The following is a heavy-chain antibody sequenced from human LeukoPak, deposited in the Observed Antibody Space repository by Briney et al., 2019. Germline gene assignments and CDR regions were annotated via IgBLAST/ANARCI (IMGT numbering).Heavy chain of an antibody. V-gene: IGHV6-1*01. CDR3: ARATYVREYDYLTMVRGVISRSFDY. J-gene: IGHJ4*02. CDR2: TYYRSKWYN. CDR1: GDSVSSNSAA. D-gene: IGHD3-10*01. Sequence: SQTLSLTCAISGDSVSSNSAAWNWIRQSPSRGLEWLGRTYYRSKWYNDYAVSVKSRITINPDTSKNQFSLQLNSVTPEDTAVYYCARATYVREYDYLTMVRGVISRSFDYWGQGTLVTVSS.